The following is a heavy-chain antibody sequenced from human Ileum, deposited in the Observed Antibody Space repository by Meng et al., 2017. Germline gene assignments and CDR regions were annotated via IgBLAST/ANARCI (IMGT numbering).Heavy chain of an antibody. Sequence: QMQLQESGPGLVKPLWTLFLTCGVSGGSFSSGNWWGWVRQPPGKGLEWIGEIFHTGNTNYNPSLQSRVSLSIDKSKNQFSLKVISVTAADTAVYYCVNYCSGGKCSPNEKTQHWGQGTLVTVSS. CDR1: GGSFSSGNW. V-gene: IGHV4-4*02. CDR3: VNYCSGGKCSPNEKTQH. CDR2: IFHTGNT. J-gene: IGHJ1*01. D-gene: IGHD2-15*01.